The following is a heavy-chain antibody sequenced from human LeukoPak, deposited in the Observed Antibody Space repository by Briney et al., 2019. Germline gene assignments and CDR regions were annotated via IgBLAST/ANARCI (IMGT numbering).Heavy chain of an antibody. J-gene: IGHJ6*03. CDR1: GGSISSSNYY. Sequence: PSETLSLTCTVSGGSISSSNYYWGWFRQPPGKELEWIGSIDYSGSTYYDPSLKSRVTISVDTFKNQFSLNLSSVTAADTAMYYCARVKDPGGYYYYYYMDVWGQGTMVTVSS. CDR2: IDYSGST. V-gene: IGHV4-39*07. D-gene: IGHD3-16*01. CDR3: ARVKDPGGYYYYYYMDV.